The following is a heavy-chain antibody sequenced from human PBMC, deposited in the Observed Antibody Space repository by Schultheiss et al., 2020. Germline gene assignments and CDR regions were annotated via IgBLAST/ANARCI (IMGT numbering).Heavy chain of an antibody. J-gene: IGHJ5*02. V-gene: IGHV4-59*01. CDR3: AKGQLTDNWFDP. D-gene: IGHD4/OR15-4a*01. CDR2: IYYSGST. CDR1: GGSFSGYY. Sequence: SQTLSLTCAVYGGSFSGYYWSWVRQPPGKGLEWIGYIYYSGSTNYNPSLKSRVTISVDTSKNQFSLKLSSVTAADTALYYCAKGQLTDNWFDPWGQGTLVTVSS.